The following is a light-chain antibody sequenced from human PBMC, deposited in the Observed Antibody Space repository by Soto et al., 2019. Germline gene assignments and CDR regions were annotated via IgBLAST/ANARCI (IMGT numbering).Light chain of an antibody. V-gene: IGLV2-14*01. CDR3: SSYTSSSTLDV. J-gene: IGLJ1*01. CDR2: DVS. CDR1: SSDVGGYNY. Sequence: QSVLTHPASGSGAPGQSITISCPGTSSDVGGYNYVSWYQQHPGKAPKLMIYDVSNRPSGVSNRFSGSKSGNTASLTISGLQAEDEADYYCSSYTSSSTLDVFGTGTEVTVL.